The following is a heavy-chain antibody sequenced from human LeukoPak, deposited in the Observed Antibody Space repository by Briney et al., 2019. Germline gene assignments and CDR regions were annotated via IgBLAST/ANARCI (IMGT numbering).Heavy chain of an antibody. J-gene: IGHJ6*02. CDR2: ISYDGSNK. V-gene: IGHV3-30-3*01. Sequence: PGGSLRLSCAASGFTFSSYAMHWVRQAPGKGLEWVAVISYDGSNKYYADSVKGRFTISRDNSKNTLYLQMNSLRAEDTAVYYCARDFEYCYGTGYYGMDVWGQGTTVTVSS. CDR3: ARDFEYCYGTGYYGMDV. D-gene: IGHD5-18*01. CDR1: GFTFSSYA.